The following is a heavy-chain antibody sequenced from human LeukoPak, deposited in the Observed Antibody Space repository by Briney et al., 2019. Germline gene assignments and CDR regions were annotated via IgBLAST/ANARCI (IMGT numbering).Heavy chain of an antibody. J-gene: IGHJ4*02. Sequence: PGGSLRLSCAASGFIVSGDYMIWVRQAPGKGLDWVSVISSYGSTKYADSVKGRFTISRDNSMNTLYLQLSSLRVEDTAMYYCARAEYDSSLGFAFWGQGTLVTVSS. CDR2: ISSYGST. D-gene: IGHD3-22*01. CDR1: GFIVSGDY. CDR3: ARAEYDSSLGFAF. V-gene: IGHV3-53*01.